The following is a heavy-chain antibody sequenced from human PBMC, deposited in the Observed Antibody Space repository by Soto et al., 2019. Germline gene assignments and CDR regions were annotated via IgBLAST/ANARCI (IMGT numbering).Heavy chain of an antibody. CDR1: GGTFSSYA. D-gene: IGHD1-26*01. V-gene: IGHV1-69*13. CDR2: IIPIFGTA. J-gene: IGHJ6*02. CDR3: ARARIVGATTGYYYGMDV. Sequence: SVKVSCKASGGTFSSYAISWVRQAPGQGLEWMGGIIPIFGTANYAQKFQGRVTITADESTSTAYMELSSLRFEDTAVYYCARARIVGATTGYYYGMDVWGQGTTVTVSS.